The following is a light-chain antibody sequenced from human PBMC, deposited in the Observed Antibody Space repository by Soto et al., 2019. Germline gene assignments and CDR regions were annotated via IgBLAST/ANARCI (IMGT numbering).Light chain of an antibody. J-gene: IGLJ2*01. V-gene: IGLV4-69*01. CDR3: QTWGTGIQV. CDR1: SGHSSYA. CDR2: LNSAGSH. Sequence: QSVLTQSPSASASLGASVKLTFTLSSGHSSYAIAWHQQHPEKVPRYLMKLNSAGSHSKGDGIPDRFSGSSSGAERYLTISSLQSEDEADYYCQTWGTGIQVFGGGTKLTVL.